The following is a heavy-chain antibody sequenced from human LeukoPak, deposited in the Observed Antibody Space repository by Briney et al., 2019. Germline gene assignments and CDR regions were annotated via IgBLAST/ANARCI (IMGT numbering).Heavy chain of an antibody. CDR3: ARHYCSSTSCYSTPLDY. Sequence: GESLKISCKGSGYSFTSYWIGWVRQMPGKGLEWMGIIYPGDSDTRYSPSFQGQVTISADKSISTAYLQWSSLKASDTAMYYCARHYCSSTSCYSTPLDYWGQGTLVTVSS. D-gene: IGHD2-2*01. V-gene: IGHV5-51*01. CDR1: GYSFTSYW. J-gene: IGHJ4*02. CDR2: IYPGDSDT.